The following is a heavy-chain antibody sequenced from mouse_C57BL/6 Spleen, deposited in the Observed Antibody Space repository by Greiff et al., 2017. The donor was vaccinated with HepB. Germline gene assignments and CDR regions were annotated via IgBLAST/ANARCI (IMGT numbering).Heavy chain of an antibody. D-gene: IGHD1-2*01. CDR2: SRNKANDYTT. CDR3: ARDAGHYPPYYAMDY. J-gene: IGHJ4*01. CDR1: GFTFSDFY. Sequence: EVQVVESGGGLVQSGRSLRLSCATSGFTFSDFYMEWVRQAPGKGLEWIAASRNKANDYTTEYSASVKGRFIVSRDTSQSILYLQMNALRAEDTAIYYCARDAGHYPPYYAMDYWGQGTSVTVSS. V-gene: IGHV7-1*01.